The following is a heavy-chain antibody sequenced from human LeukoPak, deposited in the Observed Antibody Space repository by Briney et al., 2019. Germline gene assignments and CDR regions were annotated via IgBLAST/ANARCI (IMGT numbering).Heavy chain of an antibody. Sequence: PTGGSLRLYCAASGFSFSNNAMSWVRQAPGNGLEWVSAIGNSGGGPYYADSLQGRFTISRDNSKNTLYLQMNSLRAEDTAVYYCVKRYCSGDTCYSAFDYWGHGTLVTVSS. CDR1: GFSFSNNA. D-gene: IGHD2-15*01. J-gene: IGHJ4*01. CDR2: IGNSGGGP. V-gene: IGHV3-23*01. CDR3: VKRYCSGDTCYSAFDY.